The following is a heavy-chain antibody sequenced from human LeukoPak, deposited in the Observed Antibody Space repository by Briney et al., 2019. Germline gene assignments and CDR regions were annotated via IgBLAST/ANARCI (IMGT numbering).Heavy chain of an antibody. V-gene: IGHV3-33*01. D-gene: IGHD5-12*01. CDR3: ARTVGYSGYEDY. CDR1: GYAFSVHG. J-gene: IGHJ4*02. Sequence: GGSLRLSCAASGYAFSVHGMHWVRQAPGKGLEWLALIWFDGSQTYYADSVKGRFTISRDNARNSLYLQMNSLRAEDTAVYYCARTVGYSGYEDYWGQGTLVTVSS. CDR2: IWFDGSQT.